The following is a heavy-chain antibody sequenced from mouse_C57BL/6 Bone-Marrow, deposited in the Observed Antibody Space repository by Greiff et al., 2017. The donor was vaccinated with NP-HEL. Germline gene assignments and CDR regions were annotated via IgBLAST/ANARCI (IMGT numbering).Heavy chain of an antibody. CDR1: GYAFSSSW. CDR2: IYPGDGDT. J-gene: IGHJ4*01. Sequence: QVQLQQSGPELVKPGASVKISCKASGYAFSSSWMNWVKQRPGKGLEWIGRIYPGDGDTNYIGKFKGKATLTADKSSSTAYMQLSSLTSEDSAVYVCATGGSSSCYAMDYWGQGTSVTVSS. D-gene: IGHD1-1*01. V-gene: IGHV1-82*01. CDR3: ATGGSSSCYAMDY.